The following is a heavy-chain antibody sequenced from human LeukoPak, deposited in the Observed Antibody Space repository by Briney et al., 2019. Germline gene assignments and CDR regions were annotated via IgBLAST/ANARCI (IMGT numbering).Heavy chain of an antibody. CDR1: GFTFSTYS. V-gene: IGHV3-48*04. CDR2: ISSSGSTI. CDR3: ARGHSDYNYVFDY. Sequence: GGSLRLSCAASGFTFSTYSMNWVSQAPGKGLEWVSYISSSGSTIYYADSVKGRFTISRDNAKNSLYLQMNSLRAEDTAVYYCARGHSDYNYVFDYWGQGTLVTVSS. D-gene: IGHD5-24*01. J-gene: IGHJ4*02.